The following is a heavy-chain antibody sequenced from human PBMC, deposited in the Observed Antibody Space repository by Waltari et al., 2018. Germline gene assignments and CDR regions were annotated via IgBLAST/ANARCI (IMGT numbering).Heavy chain of an antibody. J-gene: IGHJ4*02. CDR1: GGTLRSYA. CDR2: IIPIFGTA. CDR3: ARDSPTRNSWYPFFDY. Sequence: QVQLVQSGAEVKTPGSSVKVSCQASGGTLRSYAISCVRQAPGQGLEWMGGIIPIFGTANYAQKFQGRVTITTDESTSTAYMELSSLRSEDTAVYYCARDSPTRNSWYPFFDYWGQGTLVTVSS. D-gene: IGHD6-13*01. V-gene: IGHV1-69*05.